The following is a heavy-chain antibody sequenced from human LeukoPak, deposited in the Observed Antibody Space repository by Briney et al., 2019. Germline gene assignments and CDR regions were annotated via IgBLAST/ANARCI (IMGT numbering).Heavy chain of an antibody. CDR2: INTNTGNP. Sequence: ASVKVSCKASGYTFTSYAMNWVRQAPGQGLEWMGWINTNTGNPTYAQGFTGRFVFSLDTSVSTAYLQISSLKAEDTAVYYCARDATTYYYGSGSYFLKYFDYWGQGTLVTVSS. CDR1: GYTFTSYA. D-gene: IGHD3-10*01. J-gene: IGHJ4*02. V-gene: IGHV7-4-1*02. CDR3: ARDATTYYYGSGSYFLKYFDY.